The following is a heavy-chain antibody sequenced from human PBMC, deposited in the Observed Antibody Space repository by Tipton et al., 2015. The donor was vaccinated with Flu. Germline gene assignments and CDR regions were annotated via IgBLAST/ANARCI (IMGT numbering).Heavy chain of an antibody. J-gene: IGHJ4*02. CDR1: GYTFSNYG. D-gene: IGHD2/OR15-2a*01. V-gene: IGHV1-18*01. CDR2: ISGYNGNT. CDR3: AKDNNALSPVTTFFAL. Sequence: QLVQSGPEVKKPGASVKVSCKTSGYTFSNYGISWVRQAPGQGLEWMGWISGYNGNTNYAQSVSGRVTMSTDTSATTAYMELRSLRSDDTAIYCCAKDNNALSPVTTFFALGGRGPLVTVSS.